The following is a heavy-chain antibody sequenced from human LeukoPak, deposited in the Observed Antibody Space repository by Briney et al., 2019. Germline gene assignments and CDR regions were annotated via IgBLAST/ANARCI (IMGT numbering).Heavy chain of an antibody. CDR1: GGSFSGYY. CDR2: INHSGST. J-gene: IGHJ5*02. Sequence: SETLSLTCAVYGGSFSGYYWSWIRQPPGKGLEWIGEINHSGSTNYNPSLKSRVTISVDTSKNQFSLKLSSVTAADTAVYYCASIAAAGTNPWGQGTLVTVSS. CDR3: ASIAAAGTNP. D-gene: IGHD6-13*01. V-gene: IGHV4-34*01.